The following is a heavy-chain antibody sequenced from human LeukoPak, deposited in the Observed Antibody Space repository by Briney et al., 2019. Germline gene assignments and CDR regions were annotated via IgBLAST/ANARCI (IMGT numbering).Heavy chain of an antibody. V-gene: IGHV3-48*01. CDR1: GFTFSSYS. CDR2: ISSSSSTI. J-gene: IGHJ3*02. Sequence: GGSLRLSCAASGFTFSSYSMNWVRQAPGKGLEWVSYISSSSSTIYYADSVKGRFTISRDNAKNSLYLQMNSLRAEDTAVYYCARMDIVVVPAPEGAFDIWGQGTMVTVSS. D-gene: IGHD2-2*03. CDR3: ARMDIVVVPAPEGAFDI.